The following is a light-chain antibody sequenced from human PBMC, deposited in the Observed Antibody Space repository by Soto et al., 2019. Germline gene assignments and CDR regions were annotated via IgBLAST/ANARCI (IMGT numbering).Light chain of an antibody. J-gene: IGKJ1*01. CDR1: QSVLFSPNNKNY. CDR3: QQYYSTPPT. Sequence: DIVMTQSPDSLAVSLGERATINCKSSQSVLFSPNNKNYLAWYQQKPGQPPKLLIYWASTRESGVPDRFSGSGSGTDFTLTISSLQAEDVAVYYCQQYYSTPPTFGQGTKVEIK. CDR2: WAS. V-gene: IGKV4-1*01.